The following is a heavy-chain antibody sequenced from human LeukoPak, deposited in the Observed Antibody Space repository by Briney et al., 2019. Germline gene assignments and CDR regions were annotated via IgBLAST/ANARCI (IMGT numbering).Heavy chain of an antibody. CDR2: ISSSGSTI. CDR3: ARVPLYSSGWYAEIDY. Sequence: GSLRLSCAASGFTFSSYEMNWVRQAPGKGQEWVSYISSSGSTIYYADSVKGRFTISRDNAKNSLYLQMNSLRAEDTAVYYCARVPLYSSGWYAEIDYWGQGTLVTVSS. CDR1: GFTFSSYE. D-gene: IGHD6-19*01. J-gene: IGHJ4*02. V-gene: IGHV3-48*03.